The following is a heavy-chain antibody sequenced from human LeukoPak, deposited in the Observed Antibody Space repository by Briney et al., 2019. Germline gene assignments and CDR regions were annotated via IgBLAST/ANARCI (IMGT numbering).Heavy chain of an antibody. CDR2: INPNSVGT. D-gene: IGHD6-13*01. Sequence: ASVKVSCKASGYTFTGYYMHWVRQAPGQGLEWMGWINPNSVGTNYAQKFQGRVTMTRDTSISTAYMELSRLRSDDTAVYYCARDNGQLVRPDRDWNSYYYGMDVWGQGTTVTVSS. V-gene: IGHV1-2*02. CDR1: GYTFTGYY. J-gene: IGHJ6*02. CDR3: ARDNGQLVRPDRDWNSYYYGMDV.